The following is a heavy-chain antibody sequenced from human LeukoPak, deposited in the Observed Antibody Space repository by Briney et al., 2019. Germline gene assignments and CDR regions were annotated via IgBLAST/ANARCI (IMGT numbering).Heavy chain of an antibody. V-gene: IGHV4-39*01. CDR1: DGSISSGSYY. D-gene: IGHD3-22*01. Sequence: SETLSLTCTVSDGSISSGSYYWGWVRQPPGKGLEWIGSTYYSGTTYYNPSLKSRVTMSVDTSKNQFSLKVTSVTAADTALYYCVSQYDSSGYLVGFDYWGQGTLVTVSS. J-gene: IGHJ4*02. CDR2: TYYSGTT. CDR3: VSQYDSSGYLVGFDY.